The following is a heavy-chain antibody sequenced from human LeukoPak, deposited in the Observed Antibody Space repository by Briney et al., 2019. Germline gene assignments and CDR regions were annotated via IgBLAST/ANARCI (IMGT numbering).Heavy chain of an antibody. J-gene: IGHJ6*03. CDR1: GGTFSSFF. D-gene: IGHD6-19*01. Sequence: SVKVSCKASGGTFSSFFISWVRQAPGQGLEWMGGIIPIFGTANYAQKFQGRVTITADESTSTAYMELNSLRSEDTAVYYCARGVGSGWTDYYYYYYMDVWGKGTTVTVSS. CDR3: ARGVGSGWTDYYYYYYMDV. CDR2: IIPIFGTA. V-gene: IGHV1-69*13.